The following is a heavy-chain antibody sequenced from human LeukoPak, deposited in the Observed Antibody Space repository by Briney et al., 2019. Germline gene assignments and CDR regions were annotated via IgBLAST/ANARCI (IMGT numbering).Heavy chain of an antibody. D-gene: IGHD3-10*01. CDR1: GGSISSSSYY. V-gene: IGHV4-39*02. CDR3: ARELRGFGESQLRFDP. CDR2: IYYSGST. J-gene: IGHJ5*02. Sequence: SETLSLTCTVSGGSISSSSYYWGWIRQPPGKGLEWIGSIYYSGSTYYNPSLKSRVTISVDTSKNQFSLKLSSVTAADTAVYYCARELRGFGESQLRFDPWGQGTLVTVSS.